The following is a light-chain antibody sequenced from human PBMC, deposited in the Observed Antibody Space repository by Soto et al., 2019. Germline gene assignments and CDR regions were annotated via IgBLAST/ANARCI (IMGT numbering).Light chain of an antibody. Sequence: DIQMTQSPSSVSASVGDRVTITCRASQGISSWIAWYQQKPGKAPKPLIYAASSLQSGVPSRFSGSGDGTDCILTISSLQPEDFATHYCQQANSFARTFGQGTKVEIK. CDR2: AAS. J-gene: IGKJ1*01. CDR1: QGISSW. V-gene: IGKV1-12*01. CDR3: QQANSFART.